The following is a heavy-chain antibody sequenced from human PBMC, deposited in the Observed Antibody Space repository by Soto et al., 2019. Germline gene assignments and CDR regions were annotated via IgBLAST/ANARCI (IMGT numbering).Heavy chain of an antibody. CDR1: GFTFDDYT. J-gene: IGHJ4*02. CDR3: AKDIQVAGYSSSFDY. Sequence: GGSLRLSCAASGFTFDDYTMHWVRQAPGKGLEWVSLISWDGGSTYYADSVKGRFTISRDNSKNSLYLQMNSLRTEDTALYYCAKDIQVAGYSSSFDYWGQGTLVTVSS. V-gene: IGHV3-43*01. D-gene: IGHD6-6*01. CDR2: ISWDGGST.